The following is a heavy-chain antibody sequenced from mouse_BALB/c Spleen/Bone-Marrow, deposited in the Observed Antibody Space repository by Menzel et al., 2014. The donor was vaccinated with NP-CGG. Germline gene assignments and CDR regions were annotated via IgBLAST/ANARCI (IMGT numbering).Heavy chain of an antibody. V-gene: IGHV1S81*02. Sequence: QVQLQQSGAELVKPGASVKLSCKSSGYTFTSYYMYWVKQRPGQGLEWIGGINPSNGGTNYNEKFKSKATLTVDKSSSTAYMQLSSLTSEDSAVYYCTREGTFFAYWGQGTLPTVSA. CDR2: INPSNGGT. CDR3: TREGTFFAY. J-gene: IGHJ3*01. CDR1: GYTFTSYY. D-gene: IGHD3-3*01.